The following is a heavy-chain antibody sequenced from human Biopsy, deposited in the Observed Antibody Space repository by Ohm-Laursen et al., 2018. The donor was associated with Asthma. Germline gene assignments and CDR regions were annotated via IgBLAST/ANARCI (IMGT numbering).Heavy chain of an antibody. V-gene: IGHV3-7*01. CDR3: AREGGDYLSGYYYYYGMDV. J-gene: IGHJ6*02. CDR1: GFTFGNFW. Sequence: GSLRLSCAASGFTFGNFWMSWGRQTPGKGLEWVATINGDGSQKSYVDSVTGRFTISRDNSKNSLHLEMNSLRAEDTAVYYCAREGGDYLSGYYYYYGMDVWGQGTLVTVSS. D-gene: IGHD4-17*01. CDR2: INGDGSQK.